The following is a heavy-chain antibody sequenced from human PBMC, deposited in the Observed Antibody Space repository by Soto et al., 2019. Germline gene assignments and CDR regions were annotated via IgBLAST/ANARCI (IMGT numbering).Heavy chain of an antibody. Sequence: EVQLLESGGGLVQPGGSLRLSCAASGFTFSSYAMSWVRQAPGKGLEWVSAISGGGDSTYDADAEKGRFTITRDTSKNTMYVQMNSLRADDTAVYYCAKDLTMIVVVITSSCDYWGQGTLVTVSS. CDR1: GFTFSSYA. J-gene: IGHJ4*02. V-gene: IGHV3-23*01. CDR3: AKDLTMIVVVITSSCDY. D-gene: IGHD3-22*01. CDR2: ISGGGDST.